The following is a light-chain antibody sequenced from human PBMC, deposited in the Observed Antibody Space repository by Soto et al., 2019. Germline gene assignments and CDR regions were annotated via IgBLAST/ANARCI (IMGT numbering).Light chain of an antibody. CDR2: GAS. J-gene: IGKJ1*01. CDR3: QQYNNWPPWT. Sequence: EIVMTQSPATLSVSPGERATLSCRSSQSVSSNLPWYQQKPGQAPRLLISGASTRATRIPARFSGSGSGTEFTLTISSLQSEDFAVYYCQQYNNWPPWTFGQGTKVEIK. V-gene: IGKV3-15*01. CDR1: QSVSSN.